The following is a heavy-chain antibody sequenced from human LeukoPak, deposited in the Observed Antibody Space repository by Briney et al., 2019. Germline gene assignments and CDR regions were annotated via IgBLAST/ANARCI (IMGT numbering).Heavy chain of an antibody. D-gene: IGHD3-10*01. Sequence: GGSLRLSCAASGFTFSSYSMNWVRQAPGKGLEWVSSISSSSSYIYYADSVKGRFTISRDNAKNSLYLQMNSLRAEDTAVYYCARSTGTYSARYGSGSYKNDYWGQGTLVTVSS. J-gene: IGHJ4*02. CDR1: GFTFSSYS. CDR3: ARSTGTYSARYGSGSYKNDY. CDR2: ISSSSSYI. V-gene: IGHV3-21*01.